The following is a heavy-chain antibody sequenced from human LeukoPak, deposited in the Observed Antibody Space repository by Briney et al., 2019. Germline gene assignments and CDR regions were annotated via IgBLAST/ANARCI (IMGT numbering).Heavy chain of an antibody. D-gene: IGHD3-22*01. Sequence: GGSLRLSCAASGFTFSGSAMHWVRQASGKGLEWVGRIRSKANSYATAYAASVKGRFTISRDDSKNTAYLQMNSLKTEDTAVYYCTSQVVVINRHAFDIWGQGTMVTVSS. V-gene: IGHV3-73*01. CDR1: GFTFSGSA. J-gene: IGHJ3*02. CDR3: TSQVVVINRHAFDI. CDR2: IRSKANSYAT.